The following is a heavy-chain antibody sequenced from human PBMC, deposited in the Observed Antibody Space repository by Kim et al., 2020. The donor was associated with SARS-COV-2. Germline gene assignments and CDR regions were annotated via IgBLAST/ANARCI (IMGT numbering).Heavy chain of an antibody. V-gene: IGHV3-73*01. CDR1: GFTFSASA. CDR3: AWSHGDFVGYIDS. J-gene: IGHJ4*02. CDR2: IRSKDDSYAT. Sequence: GGSLRLSCAASGFTFSASAMHWVRQTPEKGLEWVGRIRSKDDSYATHYTASLKDRFTVSRDDSKNTAYLQMKNLKTEDTAVYYCAWSHGDFVGYIDSWGQGTPVTVSS. D-gene: IGHD4-17*01.